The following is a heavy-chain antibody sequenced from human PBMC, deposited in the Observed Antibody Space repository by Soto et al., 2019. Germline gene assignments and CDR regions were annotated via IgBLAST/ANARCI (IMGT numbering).Heavy chain of an antibody. V-gene: IGHV3-30*18. CDR3: AKPKGAGIPFDS. CDR1: GFTFSSDG. D-gene: IGHD2-21*01. J-gene: IGHJ4*02. Sequence: QVQLVESGGGVVQPGRSLRLSCAASGFTFSSDGMHWVPQAPGKGLEWVAVISYDGSDKYYADSAKGRFTISRDNSKNTVFLQMNSLRPEDTALYYCAKPKGAGIPFDSWGQGTLVTVSS. CDR2: ISYDGSDK.